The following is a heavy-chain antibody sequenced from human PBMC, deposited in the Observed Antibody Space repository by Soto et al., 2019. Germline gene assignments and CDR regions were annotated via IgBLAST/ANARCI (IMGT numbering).Heavy chain of an antibody. J-gene: IGHJ6*02. Sequence: PGGSLRLSCAASGFTFSDYYMSWIRQAPGKGLEWVSYISSSGSTIYYADSVKGRFTISRDNAKNSLYLQMNSLRAEDTAVYYCARAPPWLRFLEWCPPIGFGMDVWGQGTTVTVSS. CDR3: ARAPPWLRFLEWCPPIGFGMDV. D-gene: IGHD3-3*01. V-gene: IGHV3-11*01. CDR1: GFTFSDYY. CDR2: ISSSGSTI.